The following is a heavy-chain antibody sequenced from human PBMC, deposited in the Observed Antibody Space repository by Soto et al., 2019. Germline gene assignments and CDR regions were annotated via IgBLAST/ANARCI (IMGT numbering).Heavy chain of an antibody. J-gene: IGHJ4*02. CDR3: AREETYYYDSSGLPPFDY. CDR2: ISYDGSNK. CDR1: GFTFSSYA. Sequence: PGGSLRLSCAASGFTFSSYAMHWVRQAPGKGLEWVAVISYDGSNKYYADSVKGRFTISRDNSKNTLYLQMNSLRAEDTAVYYCAREETYYYDSSGLPPFDYWGQGTLVTVSS. D-gene: IGHD3-22*01. V-gene: IGHV3-30-3*01.